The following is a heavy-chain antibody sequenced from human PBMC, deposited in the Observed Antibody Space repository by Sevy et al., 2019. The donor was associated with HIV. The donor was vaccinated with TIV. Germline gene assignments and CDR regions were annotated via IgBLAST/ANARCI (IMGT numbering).Heavy chain of an antibody. V-gene: IGHV1-2*06. Sequence: ASVKVSCKASGYTFTGYYMHWVRQAPGQGLEWMGRINPNSGGTNYAQKFKGRVTMTRDTSISTAYMELSRLRSDDTAVYYCASHYYGSGSYYNPPRTLYYYYGMDVWGQGTTVTVSS. CDR2: INPNSGGT. CDR3: ASHYYGSGSYYNPPRTLYYYYGMDV. J-gene: IGHJ6*02. D-gene: IGHD3-10*01. CDR1: GYTFTGYY.